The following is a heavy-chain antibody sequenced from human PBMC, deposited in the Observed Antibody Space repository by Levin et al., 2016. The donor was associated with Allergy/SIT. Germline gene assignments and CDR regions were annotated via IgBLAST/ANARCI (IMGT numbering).Heavy chain of an antibody. J-gene: IGHJ4*02. V-gene: IGHV3-11*05. CDR2: ISSSSSYT. D-gene: IGHD5-18*01. CDR3: ARDWSGYSYGPFDY. Sequence: WIRQPPGKGLEWVSYISSSSSYTNYADSVKGRFTISRDNAKNSLYLQMNSLRAEDTAVYYCARDWSGYSYGPFDYWGQGTLVTVSS.